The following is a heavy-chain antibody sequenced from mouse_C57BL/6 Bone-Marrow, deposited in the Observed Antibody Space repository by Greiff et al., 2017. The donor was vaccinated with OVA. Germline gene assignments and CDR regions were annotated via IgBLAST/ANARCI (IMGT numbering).Heavy chain of an antibody. CDR2: LWSGGST. Sequence: VKLQESGPGLVQPSQSLSITCTVSGFSLTSYGVHWVRQSPGKGLEWLGVLWSGGSTDYNAAFISRLSISKDNSKSQVFFKMNSLQADDTAIYYCARERSTYGRDFDYWGQGTTLTVSS. V-gene: IGHV2-2*01. D-gene: IGHD1-1*01. CDR3: ARERSTYGRDFDY. J-gene: IGHJ2*01. CDR1: GFSLTSYG.